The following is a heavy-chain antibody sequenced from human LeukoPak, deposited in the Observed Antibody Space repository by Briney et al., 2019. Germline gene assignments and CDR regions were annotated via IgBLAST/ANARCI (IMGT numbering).Heavy chain of an antibody. CDR1: GFTFSSYS. CDR3: AKDLRKWEPFDY. Sequence: GGSLRLSCAASGFTFSSYSMNWVRQAPGKGLEWVSSISSSSSYIYYADSVKGRFTISRDNAKNSLYLQMNSLRAEDTAVYYCAKDLRKWEPFDYWGQGTLVTVSS. J-gene: IGHJ4*02. CDR2: ISSSSSYI. D-gene: IGHD1-26*01. V-gene: IGHV3-21*04.